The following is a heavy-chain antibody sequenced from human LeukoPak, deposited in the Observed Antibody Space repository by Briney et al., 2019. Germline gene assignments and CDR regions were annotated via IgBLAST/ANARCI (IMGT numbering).Heavy chain of an antibody. CDR2: INPNSGGT. CDR1: GYTFTGYY. CDR3: ARVCGGDCPHAGDSSGYHALGY. D-gene: IGHD2-21*01. J-gene: IGHJ4*02. Sequence: GASVKVSCKASGYTFTGYYMHWVRQAPGQGLEWMGWINPNSGGTNYAQKFQGRVTMTRDTSISTAYMELSRLRSDDTAVYYCARVCGGDCPHAGDSSGYHALGYWGQGTLVTVSS. V-gene: IGHV1-2*02.